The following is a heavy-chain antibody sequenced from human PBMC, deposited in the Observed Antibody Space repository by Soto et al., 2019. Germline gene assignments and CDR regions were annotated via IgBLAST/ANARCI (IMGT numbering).Heavy chain of an antibody. V-gene: IGHV3-15*02. Sequence: EVPLVESGGALVKPGESLTLSCAASGFTFNSAWMTWVRQAPGKGLGGVGRIKSWTDGGRVDTAAPVKGRFTISRDDSKNTFYLQMNSLKSEDTAVYYCTTWRRDKSCTSVSCYGDGAYWGQGTLVTVSS. CDR2: IKSWTDGGRV. D-gene: IGHD2-2*01. CDR3: TTWRRDKSCTSVSCYGDGAY. J-gene: IGHJ4*02. CDR1: GFTFNSAW.